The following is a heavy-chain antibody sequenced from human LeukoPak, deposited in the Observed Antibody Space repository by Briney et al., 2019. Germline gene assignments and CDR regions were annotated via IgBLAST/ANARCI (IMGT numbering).Heavy chain of an antibody. Sequence: LSLTCTVSGGSISSYYWSWIRQAPGKGLEWVSYISSSGSSIYYADSVKGRSTISRDNAKNSLYLQMNSLRAEDTAVYYCARDGEFYYDSSSYWGQGSLVTVSS. J-gene: IGHJ4*02. D-gene: IGHD3-22*01. CDR2: ISSSGSSI. V-gene: IGHV3-11*01. CDR3: ARDGEFYYDSSSY. CDR1: GGSISSYY.